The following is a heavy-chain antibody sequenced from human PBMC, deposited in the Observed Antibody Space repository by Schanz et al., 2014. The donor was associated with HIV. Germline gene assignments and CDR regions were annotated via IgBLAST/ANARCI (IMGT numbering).Heavy chain of an antibody. CDR1: GFTFRTYW. V-gene: IGHV3-23*04. Sequence: EVLLVESGGGLVKPGGSLRLSCAASGFTFRTYWMSWVRLAPGKGLEWVSSISGGSGSTFYADSVKGRFTISRDNSKKRLFLQMNSLRAEDTAVYCCARVSTVTKPTTYYYYGMDVWGQGTTVTVSS. J-gene: IGHJ6*02. CDR3: ARVSTVTKPTTYYYYGMDV. CDR2: ISGGSGST. D-gene: IGHD4-17*01.